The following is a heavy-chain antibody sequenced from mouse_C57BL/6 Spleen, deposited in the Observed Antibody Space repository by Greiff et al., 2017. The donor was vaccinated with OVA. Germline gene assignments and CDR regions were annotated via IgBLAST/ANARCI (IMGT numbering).Heavy chain of an antibody. CDR2: IWRGGST. CDR3: AKETDYYGSSYDAMDY. J-gene: IGHJ4*01. Sequence: QVQLKESGPGLVQPSQSLSITCTVSGFSLTSYGVHWVRQSPGKGLEWLGVIWRGGSTDYNAAFMSRLSITKDNSKSQVFFKMNSLQADDTAIYYCAKETDYYGSSYDAMDYWGQGTSVTVSS. V-gene: IGHV2-5*01. CDR1: GFSLTSYG. D-gene: IGHD1-1*01.